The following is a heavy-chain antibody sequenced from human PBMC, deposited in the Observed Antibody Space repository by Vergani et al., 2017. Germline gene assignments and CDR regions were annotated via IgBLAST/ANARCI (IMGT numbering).Heavy chain of an antibody. D-gene: IGHD3-10*01. V-gene: IGHV3-23*01. Sequence: EVQLLESGGGLVQPGGSLRLSCAASGFTFSSYAMSWVRQAPGKGLEWVSAISCSGGSTYYADSVKGRFTISRDNSKNTLFLQMNSLRAEDTAVYYCAKLWPMVRGVIIYYYAMDVWGQGTTVTVSS. CDR2: ISCSGGST. J-gene: IGHJ6*02. CDR3: AKLWPMVRGVIIYYYAMDV. CDR1: GFTFSSYA.